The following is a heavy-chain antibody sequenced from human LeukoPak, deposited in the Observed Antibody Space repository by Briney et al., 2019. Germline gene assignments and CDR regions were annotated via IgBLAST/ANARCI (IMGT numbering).Heavy chain of an antibody. Sequence: PGGSLRLSCAASGSTFSSYGMHWVRQAPGKGLEWVAVISYDGSNKYYADSVKGRFTISRDNSKNTLYLQMNSLRLEDTAVYYCAKHKSSEAHTFDYWGQGTLVTVSS. CDR2: ISYDGSNK. V-gene: IGHV3-30*18. D-gene: IGHD6-6*01. CDR3: AKHKSSEAHTFDY. J-gene: IGHJ4*02. CDR1: GSTFSSYG.